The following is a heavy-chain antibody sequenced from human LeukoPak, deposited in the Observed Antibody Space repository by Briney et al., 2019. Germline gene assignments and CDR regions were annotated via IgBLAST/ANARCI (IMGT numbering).Heavy chain of an antibody. D-gene: IGHD6-13*01. CDR3: AKVRTSSTWYGSFDY. CDR1: GFTFTSYG. Sequence: GGSLRLSCAASGFTFTSYGMHWVRQAPGKGLEGVTGIWYDGSSKSYADSVKGRFTISRDNSKNTMYLQMNSLRADDTAVYYCAKVRTSSTWYGSFDYWGQGTLVTVPS. CDR2: IWYDGSSK. J-gene: IGHJ4*02. V-gene: IGHV3-33*06.